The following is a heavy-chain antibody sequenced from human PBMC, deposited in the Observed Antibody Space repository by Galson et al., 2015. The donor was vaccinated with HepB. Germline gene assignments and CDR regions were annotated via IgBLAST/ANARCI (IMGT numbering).Heavy chain of an antibody. CDR2: IFYSGST. D-gene: IGHD3-10*01. CDR3: ARRLVRGRDDFDV. V-gene: IGHV4-39*01. J-gene: IGHJ3*01. Sequence: WGWIRQPPGEGLEWIGNIFYSGSTYHNSSLKSRVTISVDTSKNLFSLKLNSVTAADTAVYYCARRLVRGRDDFDVWGQGTMVTVSS.